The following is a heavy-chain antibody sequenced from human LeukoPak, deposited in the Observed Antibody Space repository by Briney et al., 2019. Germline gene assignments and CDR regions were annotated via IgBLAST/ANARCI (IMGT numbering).Heavy chain of an antibody. D-gene: IGHD2-2*02. V-gene: IGHV4-39*01. CDR1: GGSISSSSYY. CDR2: IYYSGST. CDR3: ARHVGAYCSSTSCYILVAFDI. J-gene: IGHJ3*02. Sequence: AETLSLTCSVSGGSISSSSYYWGWIRQPRGEGLEWVGSIYYSGSTYYNPAMKSRVTISVDTSMNQFSLSLSSVTAADTAVYYCARHVGAYCSSTSCYILVAFDIWGQGTMVTVSS.